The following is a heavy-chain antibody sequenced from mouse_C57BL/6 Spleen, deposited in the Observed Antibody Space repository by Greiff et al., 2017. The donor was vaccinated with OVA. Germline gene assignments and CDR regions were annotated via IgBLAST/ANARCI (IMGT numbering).Heavy chain of an antibody. CDR3: ARDKSNYEDWFAY. CDR1: GFTFSSYA. J-gene: IGHJ3*01. CDR2: ISDGGSYT. D-gene: IGHD2-5*01. V-gene: IGHV5-4*01. Sequence: EVMLVESGGGLVKPGGSLKLSCAASGFTFSSYAMSWVRQTPEKRLEWVATISDGGSYTYYPDNVKGRFTISRDNAKNNLYLQMSHLKSEDTAMYYCARDKSNYEDWFAYWGQGTLVTVSA.